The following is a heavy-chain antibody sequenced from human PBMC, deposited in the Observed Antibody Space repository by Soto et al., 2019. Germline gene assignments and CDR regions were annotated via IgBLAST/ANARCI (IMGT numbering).Heavy chain of an antibody. CDR3: ARPSRIVATMPYYYYYGMDV. CDR1: GGTFSSYA. J-gene: IGHJ6*02. Sequence: SVKVSCKASGGTFSSYAISWVRQAPGQGLEWMGGIIPIFGTANYAQKFQGRVTITADESTSTAYMELSSLRSEDTAVYYCARPSRIVATMPYYYYYGMDVWGQGTTVTVSS. CDR2: IIPIFGTA. V-gene: IGHV1-69*13. D-gene: IGHD5-12*01.